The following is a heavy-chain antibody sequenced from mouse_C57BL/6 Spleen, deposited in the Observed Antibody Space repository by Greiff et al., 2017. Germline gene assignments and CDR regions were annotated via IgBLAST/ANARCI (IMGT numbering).Heavy chain of an antibody. D-gene: IGHD1-1*01. Sequence: VQLQQPGAELVKPGASVKLSCKASGYTFTSYWMHWVKQRPGQGLEWIGMIHPNSGSTNYNEKFKSKATLTVDKSSSTAYMQLSSLTSEDSAVXYCARRDYGSTSLGYWGHGTTLTVSA. CDR2: IHPNSGST. J-gene: IGHJ2*01. CDR1: GYTFTSYW. CDR3: ARRDYGSTSLGY. V-gene: IGHV1-64*01.